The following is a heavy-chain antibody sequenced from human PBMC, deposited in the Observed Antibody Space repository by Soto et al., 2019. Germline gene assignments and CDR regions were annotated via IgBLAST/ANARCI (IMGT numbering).Heavy chain of an antibody. CDR2: ITTYNGNT. J-gene: IGHJ6*02. CDR1: RYIFTNYG. Sequence: QVQLVQPGVEVREPGASVKVSCKAVRYIFTNYGVSWVRQAPGQGLEWMGWITTYNGNTEYAQKFQGRVTMTTDASTSTAYMELGSLRSDDTAIYYCARAPTGYGMDVWGQGTTVTVSS. V-gene: IGHV1-18*01. CDR3: ARAPTGYGMDV.